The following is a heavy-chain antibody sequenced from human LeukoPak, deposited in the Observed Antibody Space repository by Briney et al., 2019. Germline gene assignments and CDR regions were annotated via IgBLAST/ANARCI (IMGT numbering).Heavy chain of an antibody. D-gene: IGHD2-2*02. CDR1: GGSFSGYY. CDR3: ARRYCSSTSCYTGPNDY. CDR2: INHSGST. V-gene: IGHV4-34*01. Sequence: KSSETLSLTCAVYGGSFSGYYWSWIRQPPGKGLEWIGEINHSGSTNYNPSLKSRVTISVDTSKNQFSLKLSSVTAADTAVYYCARRYCSSTSCYTGPNDYWGQGTLVTVSS. J-gene: IGHJ4*02.